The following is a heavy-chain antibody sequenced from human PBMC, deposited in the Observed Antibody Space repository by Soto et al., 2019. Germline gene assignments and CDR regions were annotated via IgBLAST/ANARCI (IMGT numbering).Heavy chain of an antibody. Sequence: SGGSLRLSCAASGFTFSSYAMSWVRQAPGKGLEWVSAISGSGGSTYYADSVKGRFTISRDNSKNTLYLQMNSLRAEDTAVYYCAKDLRYYYGSGSYYTARFYYYYGMDVWGQGTTVTVSS. CDR1: GFTFSSYA. CDR3: AKDLRYYYGSGSYYTARFYYYYGMDV. CDR2: ISGSGGST. V-gene: IGHV3-23*01. J-gene: IGHJ6*02. D-gene: IGHD3-10*01.